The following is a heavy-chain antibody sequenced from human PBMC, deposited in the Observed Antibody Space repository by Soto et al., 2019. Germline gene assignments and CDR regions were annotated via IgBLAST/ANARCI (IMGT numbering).Heavy chain of an antibody. CDR2: ISAYNGNT. CDR1: GYTFTSYG. J-gene: IGHJ6*02. Sequence: VQLVQSGAEVKKPGASVKVSCKASGYTFTSYGIIWVRQAPGQGLEWMGWISAYNGNTNYAQKLQGRVTMTTDTSTSTAYMELRSLRSDDTAVYYCARDSVVVAASYYYYGMDVWGQGTTVTVSS. D-gene: IGHD2-15*01. V-gene: IGHV1-18*04. CDR3: ARDSVVVAASYYYYGMDV.